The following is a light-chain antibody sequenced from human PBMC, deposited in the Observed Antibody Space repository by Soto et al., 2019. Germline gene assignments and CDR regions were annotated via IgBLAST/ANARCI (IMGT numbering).Light chain of an antibody. CDR3: QQRANWPLT. CDR2: DTS. CDR1: QSVTNY. V-gene: IGKV3-11*01. J-gene: IGKJ4*01. Sequence: EFVLTQSAGTLSLSPGERATLSCRASQSVTNYLAWYQQKPGQAPRLPIYDTSNRATGIPARFSGSGSGTDFTLIISSLEPEDFAVYYCQQRANWPLTFGGGTKVDIK.